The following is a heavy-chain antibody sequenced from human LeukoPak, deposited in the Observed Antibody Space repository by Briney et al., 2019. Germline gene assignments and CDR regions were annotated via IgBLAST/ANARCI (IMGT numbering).Heavy chain of an antibody. CDR1: GYTFTSYG. D-gene: IGHD3-10*01. CDR2: INPNSGGT. CDR3: ARGGRRTVRGVLKTEEDY. V-gene: IGHV1-2*02. Sequence: VASVKVSCKASGYTFTSYGISWVRQAPGQGLEWMGWINPNSGGTNYAQKFQGRVTMTRDTSISTAYMELSRLRSDDTAVYYCARGGRRTVRGVLKTEEDYWGQGTLVTVSS. J-gene: IGHJ4*02.